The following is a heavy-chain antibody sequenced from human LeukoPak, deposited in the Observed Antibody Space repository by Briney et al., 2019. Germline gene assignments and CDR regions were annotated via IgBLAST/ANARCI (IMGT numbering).Heavy chain of an antibody. CDR1: GGSISSSSYY. Sequence: SETLSLTCTVSGGSISSSSYYWGWIRQPPGKGLEWIGSIYYSGSTYYNPSLKSRVTISVDTSKNQFSLKLSSVTAADTAVYYCARRQTARPSFFDYWGQGTLVTVSS. D-gene: IGHD6-6*01. V-gene: IGHV4-39*01. J-gene: IGHJ4*02. CDR3: ARRQTARPSFFDY. CDR2: IYYSGST.